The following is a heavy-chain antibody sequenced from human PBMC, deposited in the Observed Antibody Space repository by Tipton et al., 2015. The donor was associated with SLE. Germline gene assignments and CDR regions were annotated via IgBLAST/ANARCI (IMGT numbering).Heavy chain of an antibody. D-gene: IGHD3-22*01. CDR1: GGSFSGYY. CDR2: IYTSGST. CDR3: ARDFDISGHSPRVFDY. J-gene: IGHJ4*02. Sequence: TLSLTCAVYGGSFSGYYWSWIRQPAGKGLEWIGYIYTSGSTNYNPSLKSRVTISVDTSKNQFSLKLSSVTAADTAVYYCARDFDISGHSPRVFDYWGQGTLVTVSS. V-gene: IGHV4-4*07.